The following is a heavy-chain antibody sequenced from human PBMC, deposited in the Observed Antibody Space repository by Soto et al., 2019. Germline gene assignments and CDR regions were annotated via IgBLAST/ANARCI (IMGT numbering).Heavy chain of an antibody. V-gene: IGHV4-34*01. J-gene: IGHJ6*04. CDR1: GGSFSDYY. CDR3: ARARKGSGSDYYYHYGMDV. Sequence: SETLSLTCSVYGGSFSDYYWSWIRQPPGKGLEWVGEINHSGSTNYNPSLKSRVTIPVHTSKNQFSLKLSSVTAADTAVYYCARARKGSGSDYYYHYGMDVWGKGTTVTGS. D-gene: IGHD3-3*01. CDR2: INHSGST.